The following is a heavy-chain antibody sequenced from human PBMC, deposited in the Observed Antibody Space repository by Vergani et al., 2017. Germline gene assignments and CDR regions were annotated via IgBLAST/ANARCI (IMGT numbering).Heavy chain of an antibody. Sequence: QVQLQESGPGLVKPSQTLSLTCTVSGGSISSGDYYWSWIRQPPGKGLEWIGYIDYIGSTYYNPSLKSRVTISVDTSKNQFSLKLSSVTAADTAVYYCARGRIVPRFAFDIWGQGTMVTVSS. J-gene: IGHJ3*02. CDR3: ARGRIVPRFAFDI. D-gene: IGHD3-16*02. CDR1: GGSISSGDYY. CDR2: IDYIGST. V-gene: IGHV4-30-4*08.